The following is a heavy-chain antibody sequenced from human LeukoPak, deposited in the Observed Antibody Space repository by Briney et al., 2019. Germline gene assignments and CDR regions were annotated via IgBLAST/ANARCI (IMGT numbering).Heavy chain of an antibody. J-gene: IGHJ4*02. D-gene: IGHD6-13*01. Sequence: GGSLRLSCAASGLTFNNYGMHWVRQSPGKGLEWVAVISYDGSAYYYADSVKGRFTISRDNSKNTLYLQMNSLRAEDTALYYCAKEVSRYSSSWSWDYWGQGTLITVSS. CDR1: GLTFNNYG. V-gene: IGHV3-30*18. CDR2: ISYDGSAY. CDR3: AKEVSRYSSSWSWDY.